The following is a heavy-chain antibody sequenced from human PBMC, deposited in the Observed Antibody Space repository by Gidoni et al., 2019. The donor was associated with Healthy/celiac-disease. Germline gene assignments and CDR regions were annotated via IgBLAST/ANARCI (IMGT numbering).Heavy chain of an antibody. J-gene: IGHJ6*02. CDR2: IRSKAYGGTT. CDR3: TRSTGTVTSYYYYYGMDV. Sequence: EVQLVESGGGLVQPGRSLRLSCTASGFTFGDYAMSWFRQAPGKGLEWVGFIRSKAYGGTTEYAASVKGRFTISRDDSKSIAYLQMNSLKTEDTAVYYCTRSTGTVTSYYYYYGMDVWGQGTTVTVSS. D-gene: IGHD4-17*01. V-gene: IGHV3-49*03. CDR1: GFTFGDYA.